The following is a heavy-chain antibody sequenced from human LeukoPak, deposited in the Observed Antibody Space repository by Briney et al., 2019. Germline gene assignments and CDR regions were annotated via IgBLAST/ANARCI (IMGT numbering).Heavy chain of an antibody. CDR3: AKAVFAQAAAGTHDAFDI. D-gene: IGHD6-13*01. Sequence: GSLRLSCAASGFTFSSYAMSWVRQAPGKGLEWVSAISGSGGSTYYADSVKGRFTISRDNSKNTLYLQMNSLRAEDTAVYYCAKAVFAQAAAGTHDAFDIWGRGTMVTVSS. CDR1: GFTFSSYA. J-gene: IGHJ3*02. CDR2: ISGSGGST. V-gene: IGHV3-23*01.